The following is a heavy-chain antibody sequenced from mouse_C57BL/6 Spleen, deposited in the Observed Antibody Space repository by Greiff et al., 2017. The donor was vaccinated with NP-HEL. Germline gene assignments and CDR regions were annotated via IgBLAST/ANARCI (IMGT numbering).Heavy chain of an antibody. Sequence: EESGPGLVKPSQSLSLTCSVTGYSITSGYYWNWIRQFPGNKLEWMGYISYDGSNNYNPSLKNRISITRDTSKNQFFLKLNSVTTEDTATYYCAREGKYYGSSLYAMDYWGQGTSVTVSS. V-gene: IGHV3-6*01. CDR2: ISYDGSN. CDR1: GYSITSGYY. D-gene: IGHD1-1*01. J-gene: IGHJ4*01. CDR3: AREGKYYGSSLYAMDY.